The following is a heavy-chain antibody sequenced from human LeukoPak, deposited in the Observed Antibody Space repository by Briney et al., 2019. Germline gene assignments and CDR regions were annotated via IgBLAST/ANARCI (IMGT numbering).Heavy chain of an antibody. Sequence: GGSLRLSCAASGFTFSSYAMHWVRQAPGKGLEWVAVISYDGSNKYYADSVKGRFTISRDNSENTLYLQMNSLRAEDTAVYYCARGESGLDYWGQGTLVTVSS. CDR1: GFTFSSYA. J-gene: IGHJ4*02. CDR3: ARGESGLDY. CDR2: ISYDGSNK. V-gene: IGHV3-30-3*01.